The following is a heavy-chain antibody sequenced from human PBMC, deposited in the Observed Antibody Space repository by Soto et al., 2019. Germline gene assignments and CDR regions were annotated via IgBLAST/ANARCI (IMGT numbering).Heavy chain of an antibody. D-gene: IGHD3-22*01. CDR3: ARDYYDSSGYFLPYGFDI. CDR2: ISAYNGNT. Sequence: QVQLVQSGAEVKKPGASVKVSCKASGYTFTSSGISWVRQATGQGLEWMGWISAYNGNTNYAQKLQGRVTMTTDTSTSTDYMELTTLRSDDTAVYYCARDYYDSSGYFLPYGFDIWGQGTMVTVSS. CDR1: GYTFTSSG. J-gene: IGHJ3*02. V-gene: IGHV1-18*01.